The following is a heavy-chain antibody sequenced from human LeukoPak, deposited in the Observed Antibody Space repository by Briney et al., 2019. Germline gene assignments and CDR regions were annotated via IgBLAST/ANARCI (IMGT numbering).Heavy chain of an antibody. CDR1: GGSISSSNW. CDR3: ASQNYYDSSGYFDY. Sequence: SETLSLTCAVSGGSISSSNWWSWVRQPPGKGLEWIGEIYHSGSTNYNPSLKSRVTISVDTSKNQFSLKLSSVTAADTAVYYCASQNYYDSSGYFDYWGQGTLVTVSS. V-gene: IGHV4-4*02. CDR2: IYHSGST. D-gene: IGHD3-22*01. J-gene: IGHJ4*02.